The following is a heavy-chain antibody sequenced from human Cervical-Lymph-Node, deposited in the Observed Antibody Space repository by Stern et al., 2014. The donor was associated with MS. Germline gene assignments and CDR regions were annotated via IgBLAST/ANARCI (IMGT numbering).Heavy chain of an antibody. V-gene: IGHV6-1*01. Sequence: QVQLMQSGPGLVKPSQTLSLTCAISGDSVSSDSAAWNWIRQSPSRGLEWLGRTYYRSKWYDDYALSVRGRITISPDTSKNQFSLHLNSVTPEDTAVYYCARDIGPYTWNDFDYWGQGTLVTVSS. CDR1: GDSVSSDSAA. J-gene: IGHJ4*02. CDR2: TYYRSKWYD. CDR3: ARDIGPYTWNDFDY. D-gene: IGHD1-1*01.